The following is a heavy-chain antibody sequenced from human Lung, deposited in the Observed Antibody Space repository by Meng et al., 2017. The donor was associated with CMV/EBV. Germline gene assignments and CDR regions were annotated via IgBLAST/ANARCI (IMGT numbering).Heavy chain of an antibody. CDR2: ISSTSIHI. Sequence: GGSXRLXXAASAFSFSDYAMTWIRQAPGKGLEWVSSISSTSIHIYYADSVKGRFTISRDNGKNLLYLQLNSLRAEDTAVYYCARGRGYCSSTNCYLNFDYWXQGTLVTVSS. V-gene: IGHV3-21*01. CDR1: AFSFSDYA. D-gene: IGHD2-2*01. CDR3: ARGRGYCSSTNCYLNFDY. J-gene: IGHJ4*02.